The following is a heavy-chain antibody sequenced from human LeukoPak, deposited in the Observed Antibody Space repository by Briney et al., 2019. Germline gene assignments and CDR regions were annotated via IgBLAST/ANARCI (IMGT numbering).Heavy chain of an antibody. CDR1: GFTFSSYA. CDR3: ARFRDYVDY. CDR2: ISYDGSNK. V-gene: IGHV3-30-3*01. J-gene: IGHJ4*02. Sequence: GGSLRLSCAASGFTFSSYAMSWVRQAPGKGLEWVAVISYDGSNKYYADSVKGRFTISRDNSKNTLYLQMNSLRAEDTAVYYCARFRDYVDYWGQGTLVTVSS.